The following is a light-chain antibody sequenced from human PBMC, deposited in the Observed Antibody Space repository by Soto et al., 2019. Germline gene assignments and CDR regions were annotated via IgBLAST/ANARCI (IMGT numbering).Light chain of an antibody. J-gene: IGLJ3*02. Sequence: QAVVTQAPSLTVSPGGTVTLTCGSSTGAVTSGHYPYWFQQKPGQAPRTLIYDTDNKHSWTPARFSGSLLGGKAALTLSGAQPEDEAEYYCSLSYSASVVFGGGTQLTVL. CDR1: TGAVTSGHY. CDR2: DTD. V-gene: IGLV7-46*01. CDR3: SLSYSASVV.